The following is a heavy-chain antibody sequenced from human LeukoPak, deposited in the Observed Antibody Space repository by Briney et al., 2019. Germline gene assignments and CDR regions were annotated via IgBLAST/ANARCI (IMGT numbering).Heavy chain of an antibody. V-gene: IGHV4-4*07. J-gene: IGHJ4*02. Sequence: PSETLSLTCTVSGGSFSPDYWSWIRQPAGQGLEWIGRIYTSGSSNYNPSLKSRATMSVDTSKNQISLKLTSVTGADTAVYYCARDRFSGSFSGFDYWGQGALVTVSS. CDR1: GGSFSPDY. CDR2: IYTSGSS. D-gene: IGHD1-26*01. CDR3: ARDRFSGSFSGFDY.